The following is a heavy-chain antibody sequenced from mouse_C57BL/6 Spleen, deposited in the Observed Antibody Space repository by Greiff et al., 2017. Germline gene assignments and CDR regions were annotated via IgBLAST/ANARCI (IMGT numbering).Heavy chain of an antibody. CDR3: ARGGYYGSMPYARDY. V-gene: IGHV5-4*01. J-gene: IGHJ4*01. D-gene: IGHD1-1*01. CDR2: ISAGGSYT. Sequence: EVHLVESGGGLVKPGGSLKLSCAASGFTFSSYAMSWVRQTPEKRLEWVATISAGGSYTYYPDNVKGRFTISRDNAKNNLYLQMSHLKSEDTAMYYCARGGYYGSMPYARDYWGQGTSVTVSS. CDR1: GFTFSSYA.